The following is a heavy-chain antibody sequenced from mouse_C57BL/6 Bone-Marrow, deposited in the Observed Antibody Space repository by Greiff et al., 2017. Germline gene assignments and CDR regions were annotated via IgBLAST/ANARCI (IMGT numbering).Heavy chain of an antibody. V-gene: IGHV1-69*01. CDR3: ARAPGLGDY. Sequence: QVQLQQPGAELVMPGASVKLSCKASGYTFTSYWMHWVKQRPGQGLEWIGEIDPSDSYTNYNQKFKGKSTLTVDKSSSTAYMQLSSLTSEDSAVYYCARAPGLGDYWGQGTTLTVSS. J-gene: IGHJ2*01. CDR2: IDPSDSYT. CDR1: GYTFTSYW. D-gene: IGHD4-1*01.